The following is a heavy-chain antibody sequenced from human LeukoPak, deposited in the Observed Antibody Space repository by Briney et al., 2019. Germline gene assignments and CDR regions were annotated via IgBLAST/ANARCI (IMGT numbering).Heavy chain of an antibody. Sequence: GGSLRLSCAASGFTFSSNWMHWVRQAPGKGLEWVSSISSSSSYIYYADSVKGRFTISRDNAKNSLYLQMNSLRAEDTAVYYCARDRGSSANDYWGQGTLVTVSS. CDR2: ISSSSSYI. J-gene: IGHJ4*02. CDR3: ARDRGSSANDY. D-gene: IGHD6-6*01. CDR1: GFTFSSNW. V-gene: IGHV3-21*01.